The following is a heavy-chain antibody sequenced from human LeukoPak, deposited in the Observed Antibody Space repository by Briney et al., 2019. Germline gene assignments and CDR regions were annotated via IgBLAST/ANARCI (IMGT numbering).Heavy chain of an antibody. Sequence: PSETLSLTCTVSGGSISSSSYYWGWIRQPPGQGLEWIGSIYYSGSTYYNPSLKSRVTISVDTSKNQFSLKLSSVTAADTAVYYCARHNSGSSDFDYWGQGTLVTVSS. J-gene: IGHJ4*02. CDR1: GGSISSSSYY. CDR3: ARHNSGSSDFDY. CDR2: IYYSGST. D-gene: IGHD1-26*01. V-gene: IGHV4-39*01.